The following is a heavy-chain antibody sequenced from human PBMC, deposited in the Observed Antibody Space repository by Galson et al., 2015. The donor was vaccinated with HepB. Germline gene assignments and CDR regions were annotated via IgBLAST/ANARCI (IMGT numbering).Heavy chain of an antibody. Sequence: SLRLSCAASGFTFSSFGMHWVRQAPGKGLEWVAVIWYDGSNKYYADSVKGRFTISRDNSKNTLYLQMNSLRAEDTAVYYCARGDYSVLRFFKIGAEYFDYWCPRTLFTGSS. CDR1: GFTFSSFG. D-gene: IGHD3-3*01. CDR2: IWYDGSNK. J-gene: IGHJ4*02. V-gene: IGHV3-33*01. CDR3: ARGDYSVLRFFKIGAEYFDY.